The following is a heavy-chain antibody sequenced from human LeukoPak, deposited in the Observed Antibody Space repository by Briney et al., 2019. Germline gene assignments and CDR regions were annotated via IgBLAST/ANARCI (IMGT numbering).Heavy chain of an antibody. CDR1: GFTFSSYA. D-gene: IGHD2-2*01. CDR2: ISGSGGST. Sequence: GGSLRLSCAASGFTFSSYAMSWVRQAPGKGLEWVSAISGSGGSTYYADSVKGRFTISRDNAKNTVYLQMNSLSAEDTAVYYCARAPTHYCSSTSCQDYFDSWGQGTLVTVSS. CDR3: ARAPTHYCSSTSCQDYFDS. V-gene: IGHV3-23*01. J-gene: IGHJ4*02.